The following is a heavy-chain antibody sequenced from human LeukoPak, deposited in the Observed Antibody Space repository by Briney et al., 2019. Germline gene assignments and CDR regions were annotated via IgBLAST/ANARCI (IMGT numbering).Heavy chain of an antibody. CDR1: GFTFSSYS. J-gene: IGHJ6*02. CDR3: AKDSIPRGGATTHYYGMDV. D-gene: IGHD1-26*01. CDR2: ISSSSSTI. V-gene: IGHV3-48*01. Sequence: GGSLRLSCAASGFTFSSYSMNWVRQAPGKGLEWVSYISSSSSTIYYADSVKGRFTISRDNSKNTLYLQMNSLRAEDTAVYYCAKDSIPRGGATTHYYGMDVWGQGTTVTVSS.